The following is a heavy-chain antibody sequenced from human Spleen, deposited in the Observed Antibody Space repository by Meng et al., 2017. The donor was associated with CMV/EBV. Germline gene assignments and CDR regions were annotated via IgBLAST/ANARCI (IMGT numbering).Heavy chain of an antibody. CDR3: TGLDLDY. D-gene: IGHD3/OR15-3a*01. CDR2: IRSKANSYAT. V-gene: IGHV3-73*01. CDR1: GFTFSGSA. Sequence: GESLKISCAASGFTFSGSAMHWVRQASGKGLEWVGRIRSKANSYATAYAASVKDRFTISRDDSKNTAYLQMNSLKTEDTAVYYCTGLDLDYWGQGTLVTVSS. J-gene: IGHJ4*02.